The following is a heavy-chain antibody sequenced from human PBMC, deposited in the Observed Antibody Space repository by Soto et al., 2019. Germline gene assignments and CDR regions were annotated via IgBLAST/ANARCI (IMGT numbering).Heavy chain of an antibody. CDR1: GFTFSDYS. V-gene: IGHV3-11*01. Sequence: QVQLVESGGGLVKPGGSLRLSCAASGFTFSDYSMSWIRQTPGKGLEWVSYSSSSDSSIYYTDSVQGRCTISRDNAKNSLYLQMNSLRAEDTAVYYCSRDLGYYDSSGYFDYWGQGTLVTVSS. CDR2: SSSSDSSI. CDR3: SRDLGYYDSSGYFDY. J-gene: IGHJ4*02. D-gene: IGHD3-22*01.